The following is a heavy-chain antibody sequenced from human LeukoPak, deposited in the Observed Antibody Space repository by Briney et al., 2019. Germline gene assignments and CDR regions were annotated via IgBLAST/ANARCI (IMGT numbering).Heavy chain of an antibody. D-gene: IGHD2-2*01. V-gene: IGHV3-30-3*01. J-gene: IGHJ3*02. CDR1: GFTFSSHT. Sequence: PGGSLRLSCAASGFTFSSHTMHWVRQAPGKGLEWVAFISYDGSSKYSADSVRGRFTISRDNSKNTMYLQMNSLRADDTAVYYCANGYCSGSSCHDVFDIWGQGTMVAVSS. CDR3: ANGYCSGSSCHDVFDI. CDR2: ISYDGSSK.